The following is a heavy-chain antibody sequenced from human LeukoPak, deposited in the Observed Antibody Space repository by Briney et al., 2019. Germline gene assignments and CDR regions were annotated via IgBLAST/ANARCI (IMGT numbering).Heavy chain of an antibody. CDR2: IKGKTDGGTT. V-gene: IGHV3-15*01. J-gene: IGHJ4*02. CDR1: GFTFSNAW. CDR3: TTGNWGSFSY. Sequence: GGSLRLSCAASGFTFSNAWMNWVRQAPGKGLEWVGRIKGKTDGGTTDYVAPVKGRFTISRDDSKNTLYLQVNSLNTEDTAVYYCTTGNWGSFSYWGRGTLVTVSS. D-gene: IGHD7-27*01.